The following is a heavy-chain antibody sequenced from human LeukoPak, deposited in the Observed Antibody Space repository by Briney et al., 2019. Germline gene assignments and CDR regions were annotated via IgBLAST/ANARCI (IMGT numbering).Heavy chain of an antibody. CDR1: GFNFGDYA. J-gene: IGHJ4*02. V-gene: IGHV3-7*01. CDR2: IKEGGRGT. D-gene: IGHD3-3*01. Sequence: GGSLRLSCAASGFNFGDYAMSWVRQAPGKGLEWVAHIKEGGRGTFYVDSVKGRFTGSRDDARNTVYLQMNSLRAEDTAVYYCARWRGAQSEFVVWGQVTLVTVSS. CDR3: ARWRGAQSEFVV.